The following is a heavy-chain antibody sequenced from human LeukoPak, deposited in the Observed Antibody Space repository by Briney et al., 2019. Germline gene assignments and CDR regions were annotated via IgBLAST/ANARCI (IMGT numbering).Heavy chain of an antibody. V-gene: IGHV3-30-3*01. CDR3: ARAYTSGWLYYFEN. Sequence: GGSLTLSCAASGFTFSSYPMHWVRQAPGKGLEWVGVISYDGSNKYYAASEKGRFTITRDNSKNTLYLQINSLSADDTAVYYCARAYTSGWLYYFENWGQGTLVTVSS. J-gene: IGHJ4*02. D-gene: IGHD6-19*01. CDR2: ISYDGSNK. CDR1: GFTFSSYP.